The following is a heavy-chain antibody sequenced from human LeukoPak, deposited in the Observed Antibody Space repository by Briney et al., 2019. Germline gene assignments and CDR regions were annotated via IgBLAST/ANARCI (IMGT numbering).Heavy chain of an antibody. Sequence: GGSLRLSCAASGFTFDDYAMHWVRQAPGKGLEWVSLISWDGGSTYYADSVKGRFTISRDNGKNSLYLQMNSLRAEDTALYYCAKATGIAAAGPFDYWGQGTLVTVSS. J-gene: IGHJ4*02. D-gene: IGHD6-13*01. CDR1: GFTFDDYA. V-gene: IGHV3-43D*03. CDR2: ISWDGGST. CDR3: AKATGIAAAGPFDY.